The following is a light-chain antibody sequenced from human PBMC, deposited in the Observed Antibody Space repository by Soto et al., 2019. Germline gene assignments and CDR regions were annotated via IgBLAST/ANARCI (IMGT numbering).Light chain of an antibody. V-gene: IGKV1-5*01. CDR3: QPYKMYSPWT. Sequence: DIQMTQSPSTLSAYVGDSVTITCRASQSITTWLAWYQQRPGKAPKLLIYDVSSLQSGVPSRFSGSGSGTEFTLTISSLQPDDFATYYCQPYKMYSPWTFGQGTKVDIK. CDR1: QSITTW. CDR2: DVS. J-gene: IGKJ1*01.